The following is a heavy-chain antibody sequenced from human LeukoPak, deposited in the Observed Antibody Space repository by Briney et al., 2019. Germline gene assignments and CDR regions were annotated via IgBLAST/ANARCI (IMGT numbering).Heavy chain of an antibody. Sequence: GGSLRLSCGASGFTVSSNYMSWVRQAPGKGLEWVSVIYSDGRIHYADSVKGRFTISRDDSKNTLYLQMNSLRAEDTAVYYCARSYYYDSSGYYSHWGQGTLVTVSS. V-gene: IGHV3-53*01. D-gene: IGHD3-22*01. J-gene: IGHJ4*02. CDR2: IYSDGRI. CDR3: ARSYYYDSSGYYSH. CDR1: GFTVSSNY.